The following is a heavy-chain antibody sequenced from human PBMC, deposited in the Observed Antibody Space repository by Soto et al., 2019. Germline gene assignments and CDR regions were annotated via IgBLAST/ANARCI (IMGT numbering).Heavy chain of an antibody. Sequence: QITLKESGSTLVKPTQTLTLTCTFSGFSLRAPGVGVGWIRQPPGKALEWLALIYWNDENRYNPSLRNRLTITKDTSKNQVVLTMTSMDPVDTATYYCARTRPKRVPATIYHFDSWGQGTLVTVSS. J-gene: IGHJ4*02. D-gene: IGHD2-2*01. CDR2: IYWNDEN. V-gene: IGHV2-5*01. CDR1: GFSLRAPGVG. CDR3: ARTRPKRVPATIYHFDS.